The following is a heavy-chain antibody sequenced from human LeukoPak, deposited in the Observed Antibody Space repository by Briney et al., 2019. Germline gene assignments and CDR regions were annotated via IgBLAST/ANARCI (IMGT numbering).Heavy chain of an antibody. J-gene: IGHJ3*02. CDR3: AREGKSKGGAFDI. CDR2: INSDGSST. CDR1: GFTFSSYW. D-gene: IGHD2-15*01. V-gene: IGHV3-74*01. Sequence: PGGSLRLSCAASGFTFSSYWMHWVRQAPGKGLVWVSRINSDGSSTGYADSVKGRFTISRDNAKNTPYLQMNSLRAEDTAVYYCAREGKSKGGAFDIWGQGTMVTVSS.